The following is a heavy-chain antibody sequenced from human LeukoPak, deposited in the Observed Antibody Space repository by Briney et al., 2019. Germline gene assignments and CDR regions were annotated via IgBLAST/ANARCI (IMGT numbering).Heavy chain of an antibody. D-gene: IGHD3-10*01. CDR3: ARALGRGRITMVRGAPSYFDY. CDR2: IYYSGST. Sequence: SETLSVTCTVSGGSISSYYWSWIRQPPGKGLEWIGYIYYSGSTNYNPSLKSRVIISVDTSKNQFSLKLSSVTAADTAVYYCARALGRGRITMVRGAPSYFDYWGQGTLVTVSS. J-gene: IGHJ4*02. CDR1: GGSISSYY. V-gene: IGHV4-59*01.